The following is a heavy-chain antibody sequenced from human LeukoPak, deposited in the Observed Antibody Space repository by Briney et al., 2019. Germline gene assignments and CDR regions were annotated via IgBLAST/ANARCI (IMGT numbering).Heavy chain of an antibody. Sequence: GASVKVSCKTSGYTFTGYYMHWVRQAPGQGLEWMGRINPNSGDTNYAQKLQGRATLTTDTSTSTAYMELRSLRSDDTAVYYCARHFYGSGTYYHFDYWGQGTLVTVSS. V-gene: IGHV1-2*06. D-gene: IGHD3-10*01. CDR3: ARHFYGSGTYYHFDY. J-gene: IGHJ4*02. CDR2: INPNSGDT. CDR1: GYTFTGYY.